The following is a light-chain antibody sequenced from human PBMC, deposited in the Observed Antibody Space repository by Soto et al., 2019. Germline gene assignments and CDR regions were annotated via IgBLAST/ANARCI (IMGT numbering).Light chain of an antibody. Sequence: EIVLTQSPGTLSLSPGERATLSCRASQSVSSSYLAWYQQKPGQAPRLLLYGASSRATGSPDRFSGSGSGTDVTLTISRLEPEDFAVYYYHQYCNSHRRTFGGGTKVEIK. CDR2: GAS. J-gene: IGKJ4*01. CDR1: QSVSSSY. V-gene: IGKV3-20*01. CDR3: HQYCNSHRRT.